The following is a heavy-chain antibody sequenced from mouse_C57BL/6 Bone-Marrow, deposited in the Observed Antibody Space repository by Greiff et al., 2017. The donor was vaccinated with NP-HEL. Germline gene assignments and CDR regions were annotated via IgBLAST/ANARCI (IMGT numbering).Heavy chain of an antibody. D-gene: IGHD4-1*01. CDR2: ISSGGDYI. Sequence: EVQGVESGEGLVKPGGSLKLSCAASGFTFSSYAMSWVRQTPEKRLEWVAYISSGGDYIYYADTVKGRFTISRDNARNTLYLQMSSLKSEDTAMYYCTRELGLYYYAMDYWGQGTSVTVSS. CDR3: TRELGLYYYAMDY. J-gene: IGHJ4*01. CDR1: GFTFSSYA. V-gene: IGHV5-9-1*02.